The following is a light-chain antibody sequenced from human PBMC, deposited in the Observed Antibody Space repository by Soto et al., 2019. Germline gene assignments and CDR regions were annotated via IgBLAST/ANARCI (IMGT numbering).Light chain of an antibody. J-gene: IGLJ2*01. CDR1: SGHSSYA. CDR2: LNSDGSH. CDR3: QTWGTGIHVV. Sequence: VLTQSPSASASLGASVKLTCTLSSGHSSYAISWHQQQPEKGPRYLMKLNSDGSHSKGDGIPDSFSGATSGAERYLTISSLQSEDEADYYCQTWGTGIHVVFGGVTKLTVL. V-gene: IGLV4-69*01.